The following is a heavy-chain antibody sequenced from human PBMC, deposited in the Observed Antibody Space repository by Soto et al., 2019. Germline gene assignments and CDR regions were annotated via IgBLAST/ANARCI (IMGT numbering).Heavy chain of an antibody. Sequence: SETLSLTCTVSGASISSTDYYWSRIRPAPGKGLEWIGYVYYTASSNYNPSLMSRITISAATSKNQLSLKPTTVTAADAYDYYCVRTARDGAVAPNWFDRWGQGTQVTVSS. CDR3: VRTARDGAVAPNWFDR. D-gene: IGHD2-21*02. CDR2: VYYTASS. V-gene: IGHV4-30-4*01. J-gene: IGHJ5*02. CDR1: GASISSTDYY.